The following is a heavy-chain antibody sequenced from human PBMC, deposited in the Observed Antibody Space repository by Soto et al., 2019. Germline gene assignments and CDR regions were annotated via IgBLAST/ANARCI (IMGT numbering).Heavy chain of an antibody. J-gene: IGHJ4*02. CDR3: AKTLPLLYYDFWSGSYDY. CDR1: GFTFSSYA. V-gene: IGHV3-23*01. Sequence: GGSLRLSCAASGFTFSSYAMSWVRQAPGKGLEWVSAISGSGGSTYYADSVKGRFTISRDNSKNTLYLQMNSLRAEDTAVYYCAKTLPLLYYDFWSGSYDYWGQGTLVTVSS. D-gene: IGHD3-3*01. CDR2: ISGSGGST.